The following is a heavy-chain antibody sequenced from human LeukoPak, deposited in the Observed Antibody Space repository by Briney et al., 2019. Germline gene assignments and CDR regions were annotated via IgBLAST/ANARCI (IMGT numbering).Heavy chain of an antibody. CDR2: INPNSGGT. Sequence: ASVKVSCKASGYTFTGYYMHWVRQAPGQGLEWMGWINPNSGGTNYAQKFQGRVTMTRDTSISTAYMELSRPRSDDTAVYYCARVGDFWSGYQLDYWGQGTLVTVSS. J-gene: IGHJ4*02. V-gene: IGHV1-2*02. CDR3: ARVGDFWSGYQLDY. D-gene: IGHD3-3*01. CDR1: GYTFTGYY.